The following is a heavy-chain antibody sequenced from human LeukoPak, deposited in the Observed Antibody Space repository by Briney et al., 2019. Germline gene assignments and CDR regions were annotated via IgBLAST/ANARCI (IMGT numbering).Heavy chain of an antibody. V-gene: IGHV1-69*13. CDR3: ARDQQEFRQTLDAFDI. D-gene: IGHD6-13*01. CDR2: IIPIFGTA. J-gene: IGHJ3*02. Sequence: SVKVSCKASGYTFTGYYMHWVRQAPGQGLEWMGGIIPIFGTANYAQKFQGRVTITADESTSTAYMELSSLRSEDTAVYYCARDQQEFRQTLDAFDIWGQGTMVTVSS. CDR1: GYTFTGYY.